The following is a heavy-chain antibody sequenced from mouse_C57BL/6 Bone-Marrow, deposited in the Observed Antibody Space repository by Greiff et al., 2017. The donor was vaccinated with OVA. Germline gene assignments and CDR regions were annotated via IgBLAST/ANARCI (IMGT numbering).Heavy chain of an antibody. Sequence: EVQGVESGGGLVKPGGSLKLSCAASGFTFSSYTMSWVRQTPEKRLEWVATISGGGGNTYYPDSVKGRFTISRDNAKNTLYLQMSSLRSEDTALYYCARHGRYSGGFDYWGQGTTLTVSS. J-gene: IGHJ2*01. V-gene: IGHV5-9*01. CDR3: ARHGRYSGGFDY. CDR2: ISGGGGNT. CDR1: GFTFSSYT.